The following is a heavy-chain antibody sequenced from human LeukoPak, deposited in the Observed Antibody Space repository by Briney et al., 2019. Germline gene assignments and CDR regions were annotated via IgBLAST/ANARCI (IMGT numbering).Heavy chain of an antibody. D-gene: IGHD3-3*01. CDR2: ISWDGGST. CDR3: AKEGIFGVVMTWFDP. CDR1: GFTFDDYT. V-gene: IGHV3-43*01. Sequence: GGSLRLSCAASGFTFDDYTMHWVRQAPGKRLEWVSLISWDGGSTYYADSVKGRFTISRDNSKNSLYLQMNSLRTEDTALYYCAKEGIFGVVMTWFDPWGQGTLVTVSS. J-gene: IGHJ5*02.